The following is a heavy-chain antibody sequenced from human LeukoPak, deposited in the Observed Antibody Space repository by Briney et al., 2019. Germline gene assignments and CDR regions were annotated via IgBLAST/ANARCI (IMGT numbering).Heavy chain of an antibody. CDR2: IKQDGSEK. CDR1: GFTFSSYA. CDR3: ARVAYYYGSGSYYRGVDY. J-gene: IGHJ4*02. D-gene: IGHD3-10*01. Sequence: GGSLRLSCAASGFTFSSYAMHWVRQAPGKGLEWVANIKQDGSEKYYVDSVKGRFTISRDNAKNSLYLQMNSLRAEGTAVYYCARVAYYYGSGSYYRGVDYWGQGTLVTVSS. V-gene: IGHV3-7*03.